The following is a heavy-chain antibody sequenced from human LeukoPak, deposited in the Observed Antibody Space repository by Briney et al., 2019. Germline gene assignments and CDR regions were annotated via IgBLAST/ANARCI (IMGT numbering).Heavy chain of an antibody. D-gene: IGHD3-22*01. J-gene: IGHJ4*02. CDR1: GFTVSSNY. CDR2: IYSGGST. V-gene: IGHV3-66*01. CDR3: AKENPYYYDSSGSRGAFDY. Sequence: GGSLRLSCAASGFTVSSNYMSWVRQAPGKGLEWVSVIYSGGSTYYADSVKGRFTISRDNSKNTLYLQMNSLRAEDTAVYYCAKENPYYYDSSGSRGAFDYWGQGTLVTVSS.